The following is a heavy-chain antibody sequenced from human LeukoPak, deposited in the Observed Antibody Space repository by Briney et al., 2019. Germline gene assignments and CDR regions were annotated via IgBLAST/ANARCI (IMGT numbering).Heavy chain of an antibody. CDR1: GGSISSSTYY. CDR2: IYYSGSA. D-gene: IGHD3-22*01. CDR3: ARGGTKDSITMIVVANPHAFDI. J-gene: IGHJ3*02. Sequence: KPSENLSLTCTVSGGSISSSTYYWRWIRQPPGKGLEWIASIYYSGSANYNPSLKSRVSISVDTYKNQCSLKLSSVNAADTAVYYCARGGTKDSITMIVVANPHAFDIWGRGTMVTVSS. V-gene: IGHV4-39*07.